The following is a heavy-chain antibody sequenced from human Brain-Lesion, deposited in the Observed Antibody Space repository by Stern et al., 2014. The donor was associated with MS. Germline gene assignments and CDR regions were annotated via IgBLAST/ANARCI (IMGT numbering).Heavy chain of an antibody. D-gene: IGHD3-22*01. CDR1: GGSINSGGYY. Sequence: VQLVESGPGLVKPSQTLPLTCTVSGGSINSGGYYWSWIRQYPGKGLEWIGYIYLTGSAYYDPSLKSRLSMSIDTSKNQFSLNLNSVTAADTAVYYCARGARYSDSSGYYFYFDYWGQGTLVTVSS. CDR3: ARGARYSDSSGYYFYFDY. V-gene: IGHV4-31*03. J-gene: IGHJ4*02. CDR2: IYLTGSA.